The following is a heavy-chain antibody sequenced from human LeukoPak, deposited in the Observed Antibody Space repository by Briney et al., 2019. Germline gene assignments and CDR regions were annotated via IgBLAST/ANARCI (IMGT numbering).Heavy chain of an antibody. CDR3: ARVNINNWHSCDY. CDR1: GGSISSNNW. D-gene: IGHD1-1*01. V-gene: IGHV4-4*02. Sequence: PSETLSLTCAVSGGSISSNNWWGWVRQPPGKGLEWIGEIYHSGSPNYNPSLKSRVTISVDKSRNHFSLNLSSVTAADTAVYYCARVNINNWHSCDYWGQGALVTVSS. CDR2: IYHSGSP. J-gene: IGHJ4*02.